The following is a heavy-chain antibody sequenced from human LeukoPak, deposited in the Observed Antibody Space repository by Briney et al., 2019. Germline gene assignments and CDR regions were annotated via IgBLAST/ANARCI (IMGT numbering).Heavy chain of an antibody. D-gene: IGHD3-10*01. CDR2: IYTNEYT. CDR1: VGSITGHY. Sequence: SETLSLTCTVSVGSITGHYWSWIRQPAGKGLEWIGRIYTNEYTNYNPSLKNRVTMSVDTSKNQFSLRLSSVTAADTAVYYCARPPYGDYFDYWGQGILVTVSS. V-gene: IGHV4-4*07. CDR3: ARPPYGDYFDY. J-gene: IGHJ4*02.